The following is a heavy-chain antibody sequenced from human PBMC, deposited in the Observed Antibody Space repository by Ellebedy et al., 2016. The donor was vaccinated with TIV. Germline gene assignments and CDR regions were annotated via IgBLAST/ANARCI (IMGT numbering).Heavy chain of an antibody. V-gene: IGHV4-39*01. D-gene: IGHD3-22*01. CDR1: GGSISSSSFY. CDR3: VRSSDNRGYYHDY. Sequence: SETLSLXCTVSGGSISSSSFYWGWIRQPPGKGLEWIGSIYYTGSTYYNPSLKSRVTISVDTSKNQFSLKLLSVTAADTAVYYCVRSSDNRGYYHDYWGHGTLVTVSS. J-gene: IGHJ4*01. CDR2: IYYTGST.